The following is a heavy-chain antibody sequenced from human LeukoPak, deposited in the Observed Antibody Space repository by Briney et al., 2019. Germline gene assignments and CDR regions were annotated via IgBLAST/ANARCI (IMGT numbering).Heavy chain of an antibody. CDR3: ASLGYCSGGSCGWAIFDY. CDR2: ISGSGGST. J-gene: IGHJ4*02. CDR1: GFTFSSYA. V-gene: IGHV3-23*01. Sequence: PGGSLRLSCAASGFTFSSYAVSWVRQAPGKGLEWVSAISGSGGSTYYADSVKGRFTISRDNSKNTLYLQMNSLRAEDTAVYYCASLGYCSGGSCGWAIFDYWGQGTLVTVSS. D-gene: IGHD2-15*01.